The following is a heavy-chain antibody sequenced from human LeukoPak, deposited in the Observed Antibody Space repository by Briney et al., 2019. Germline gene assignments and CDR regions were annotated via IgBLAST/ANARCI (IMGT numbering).Heavy chain of an antibody. Sequence: PSETLSLTCTVSGGSISSYYWSWIRQPPGKGLEWIGYIYYSGSTNYNPSLKSRVTISVDTSKNQFSLKLSSVTVADTAVYYCARGRYYGDYTPFDYWGQGTLVTVSS. CDR3: ARGRYYGDYTPFDY. CDR2: IYYSGST. J-gene: IGHJ4*02. V-gene: IGHV4-59*01. CDR1: GGSISSYY. D-gene: IGHD4-17*01.